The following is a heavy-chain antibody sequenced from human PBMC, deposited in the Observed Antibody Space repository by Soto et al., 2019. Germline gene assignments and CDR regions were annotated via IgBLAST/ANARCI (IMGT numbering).Heavy chain of an antibody. CDR2: ISTYNGNT. Sequence: QVQLVQSGAEVKKPGTSVKVSCKASGYTFTSNGISWVRQAPGQGLEWMGWISTYNGNTNYAQKLQGRVTTTRDTSTRIAYMELRDLRSDDTAVYYCARDGYGDYGYWGQGSLVTVSS. CDR1: GYTFTSNG. V-gene: IGHV1-18*01. J-gene: IGHJ4*02. CDR3: ARDGYGDYGY. D-gene: IGHD4-17*01.